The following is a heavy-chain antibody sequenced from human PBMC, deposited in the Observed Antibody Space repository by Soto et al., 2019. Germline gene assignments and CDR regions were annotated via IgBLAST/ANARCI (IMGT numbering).Heavy chain of an antibody. V-gene: IGHV3-23*01. CDR3: AKCTSGITMIVEDY. CDR2: ISGSGGST. Sequence: PGESLKISCAASGFTFSSYAMSWVRQAPGKGLEWVSAISGSGGSTYYADSVKGRFTISRDNSKNTLYLQMNSLRAEDTAVYYCAKCTSGITMIVEDYWGQGTLVTVSS. CDR1: GFTFSSYA. J-gene: IGHJ4*02. D-gene: IGHD3-22*01.